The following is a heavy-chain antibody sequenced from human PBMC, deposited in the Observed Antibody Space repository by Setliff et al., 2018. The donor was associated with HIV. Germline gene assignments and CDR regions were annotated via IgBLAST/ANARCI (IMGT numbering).Heavy chain of an antibody. CDR3: ARGSWSSSWSSNWFDP. Sequence: GASVKVSCKASGGTFSSYAISWVRQAPGQGLEWMGGIIPIFGTANYAQKFQGRVTITTDESTSTAYMELSSLRSEDTAVYYCARGSWSSSWSSNWFDPWGQGTLVTVS. D-gene: IGHD6-13*01. J-gene: IGHJ5*02. CDR1: GGTFSSYA. CDR2: IIPIFGTA. V-gene: IGHV1-69*05.